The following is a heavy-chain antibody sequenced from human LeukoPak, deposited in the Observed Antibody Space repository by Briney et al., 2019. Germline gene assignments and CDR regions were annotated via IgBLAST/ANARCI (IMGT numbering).Heavy chain of an antibody. Sequence: KPSETLSLTCTVSGGSISSYYWSWIRQPPGKGLEWIGYIYYSGSTNYNPSLKSRVTISVDTSKNQFSLKLSSVTAADTAVYYCARVGGYFDSQDGYWGQGTLVTVSS. J-gene: IGHJ4*02. V-gene: IGHV4-59*12. D-gene: IGHD3-9*01. CDR2: IYYSGST. CDR3: ARVGGYFDSQDGY. CDR1: GGSISSYY.